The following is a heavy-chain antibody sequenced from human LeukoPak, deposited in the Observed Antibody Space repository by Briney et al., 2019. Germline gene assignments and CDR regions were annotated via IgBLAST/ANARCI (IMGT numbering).Heavy chain of an antibody. Sequence: PGGSLRLSCAASGFTFSSYAMSWVRQAPGKGLEWVSAISGSGGSTYYADSVKGRFTISRDNSKNTLYLQMNSLRAEDTAVYYCAKLVYYYDSSGSRGRDYWGQGTLVTVSS. D-gene: IGHD3-22*01. CDR1: GFTFSSYA. J-gene: IGHJ4*02. CDR2: ISGSGGST. CDR3: AKLVYYYDSSGSRGRDY. V-gene: IGHV3-23*01.